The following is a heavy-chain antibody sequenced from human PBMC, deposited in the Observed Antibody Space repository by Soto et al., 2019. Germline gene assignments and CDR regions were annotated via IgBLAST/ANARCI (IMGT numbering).Heavy chain of an antibody. Sequence: GGSLRLSCAASGITFSSNPIHWVRQAPGKGLDWVGRIKSKSDGGTTEYAAPVRGRFTISRDDSKNTLYLQMNSLKTEDTAVYYCTTDLWRIAVVVGSTGYFNPWGQGTPVTVSS. V-gene: IGHV3-15*01. CDR3: TTDLWRIAVVVGSTGYFNP. CDR1: GITFSSNP. J-gene: IGHJ5*02. D-gene: IGHD2-15*01. CDR2: IKSKSDGGTT.